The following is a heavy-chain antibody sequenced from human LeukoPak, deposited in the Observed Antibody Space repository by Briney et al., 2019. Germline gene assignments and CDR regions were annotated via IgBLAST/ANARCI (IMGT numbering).Heavy chain of an antibody. CDR1: GFTFSSYE. CDR2: ISSSGSTI. J-gene: IGHJ4*02. V-gene: IGHV3-48*03. Sequence: GGSLRLSCAASGFTFSSYEMNWVRQAPGKGLEWVSYISSSGSTIYYADSVKGRFTISRDNAKNSLYLQMNSLRAEDTAVYYCARAPRPVAGTLFDYWGQRTLVTVSS. CDR3: ARAPRPVAGTLFDY. D-gene: IGHD6-19*01.